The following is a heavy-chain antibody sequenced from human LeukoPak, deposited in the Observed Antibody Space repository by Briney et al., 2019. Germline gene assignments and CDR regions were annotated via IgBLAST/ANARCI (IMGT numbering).Heavy chain of an antibody. CDR3: ARGTLVRGISY. V-gene: IGHV4-34*01. Sequence: SETLSLTCAVYGESFTDYYWNWICQSPGKGLEWIGDINHSGSTNYTPSLKSRVTISKDTSKKQCALKPSAVTAADTAVYSWARGTLVRGISYWGQGALVTVSS. CDR1: GESFTDYY. J-gene: IGHJ4*02. D-gene: IGHD3-10*02. CDR2: INHSGST.